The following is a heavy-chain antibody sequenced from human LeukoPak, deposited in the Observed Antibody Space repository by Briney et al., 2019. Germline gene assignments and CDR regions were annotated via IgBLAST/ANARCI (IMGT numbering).Heavy chain of an antibody. CDR2: ISSSSSYI. V-gene: IGHV3-21*01. D-gene: IGHD3-22*01. CDR1: GFTFSSYA. Sequence: GGSLRLSCAASGFTFSSYAMSWVRQAPGKGLEWVSSISSSSSYIYYADSVKGRFTISRDNAKNSLYLQMNSLRAEDTAVYYCARTDSSGYDYWGQGTLVTVSS. CDR3: ARTDSSGYDY. J-gene: IGHJ4*02.